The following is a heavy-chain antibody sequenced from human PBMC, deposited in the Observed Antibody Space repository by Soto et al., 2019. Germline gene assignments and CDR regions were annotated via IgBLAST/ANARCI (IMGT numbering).Heavy chain of an antibody. CDR2: IYYSGST. J-gene: IGHJ4*02. V-gene: IGHV4-59*01. D-gene: IGHD3-16*01. Sequence: ETLSLTCTVAGGSISSYYWSWIRQPPGKGLEWIGYIYYSGSTNYNPSLKSRVTISVDTSKNQFSLKLSSVTAGETAVYYCARTNYDYVNSLDYWGQGTLVTVSS. CDR1: GGSISSYY. CDR3: ARTNYDYVNSLDY.